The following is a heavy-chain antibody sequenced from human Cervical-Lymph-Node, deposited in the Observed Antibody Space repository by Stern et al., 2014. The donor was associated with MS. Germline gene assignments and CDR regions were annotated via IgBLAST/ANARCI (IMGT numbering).Heavy chain of an antibody. CDR2: IVPLFGKP. CDR1: GGTFSNYA. D-gene: IGHD4-17*01. V-gene: IGHV1-69*01. J-gene: IGHJ6*02. CDR3: ASPLTATSVPFGYYGMDV. Sequence: DQLVESGAEVKKPGSSVKVSCKASGGTFSNYATSWVRQAPGQGLEWMGGIVPLFGKPNYAQKFQGRVTITADESTSTAYMDLSSLRSEDTAVYYCASPLTATSVPFGYYGMDVWDQGTTVTVS.